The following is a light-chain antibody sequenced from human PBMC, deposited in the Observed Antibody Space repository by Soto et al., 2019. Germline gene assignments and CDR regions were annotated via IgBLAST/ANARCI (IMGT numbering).Light chain of an antibody. V-gene: IGKV3-11*01. Sequence: EIVLTQSPATLSLSPGERATLSCRASQSVSSYLAWYQQTPGQTPRLLIFDASNRATGIPARFSGSGSGTDFTLTIRSLEPEDFAVYYCQQRSNGLTFGGGTKVEIK. CDR2: DAS. CDR1: QSVSSY. J-gene: IGKJ4*01. CDR3: QQRSNGLT.